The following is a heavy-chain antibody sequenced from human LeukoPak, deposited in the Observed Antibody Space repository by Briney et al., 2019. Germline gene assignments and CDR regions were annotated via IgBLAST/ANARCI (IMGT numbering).Heavy chain of an antibody. D-gene: IGHD3-9*01. V-gene: IGHV4-39*01. Sequence: PSETLSLTCTVSGGSIRSSSYYWGWIRQPPGKGLEWIGSIYYSGSTYYNPSLKSRVTISVDTSKNQFSLKLSSVTAADTAVYYCARGGYDILTGYYPIPYYFDYWGQGTLVTVSS. CDR1: GGSIRSSSYY. J-gene: IGHJ4*02. CDR3: ARGGYDILTGYYPIPYYFDY. CDR2: IYYSGST.